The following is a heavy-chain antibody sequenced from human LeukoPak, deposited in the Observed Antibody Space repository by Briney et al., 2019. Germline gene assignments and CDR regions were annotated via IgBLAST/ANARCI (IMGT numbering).Heavy chain of an antibody. Sequence: GASVKVSCKASGGTFISYAISWVRQAPGQGLEWMGGIIPIFGTANYAQKFQGRVTITADESTSTAYMELSSLRSEDTAVYYCARAANFRLYYFDYWGQGTLVTVSS. CDR3: ARAANFRLYYFDY. CDR1: GGTFISYA. J-gene: IGHJ4*02. V-gene: IGHV1-69*13. D-gene: IGHD4/OR15-4a*01. CDR2: IIPIFGTA.